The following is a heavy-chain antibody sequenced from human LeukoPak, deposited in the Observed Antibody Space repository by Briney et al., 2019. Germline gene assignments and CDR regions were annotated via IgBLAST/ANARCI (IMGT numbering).Heavy chain of an antibody. D-gene: IGHD3-22*01. CDR3: ATGNYYDSRGYYTFGH. V-gene: IGHV3-74*01. CDR2: INGDGSTT. J-gene: IGHJ1*01. CDR1: GFTFSRYW. Sequence: GGSLRLSCEASGFTFSRYWMHWVRQAPGKGLVWVSRINGDGSTTSYADSVKGGFTISRDNAKNTLYLQMNSLRAEDTAVYYCATGNYYDSRGYYTFGHWGQGTLATVSS.